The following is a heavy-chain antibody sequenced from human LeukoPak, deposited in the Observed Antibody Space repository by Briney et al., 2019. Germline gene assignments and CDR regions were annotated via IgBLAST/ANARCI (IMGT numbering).Heavy chain of an antibody. CDR2: MNPNSGYT. CDR1: GGTFSSYA. CDR3: ARGIASAYDY. V-gene: IGHV1-8*02. D-gene: IGHD2-2*01. Sequence: GASVRVSCKASGGTFSSYAISWVRQAPGQGLEWMGWMNPNSGYTGYAPDFQGRVTMTRDTSINTAYMELSSLRSEDTAVYYCARGIASAYDYWGQGTLVTVSS. J-gene: IGHJ4*02.